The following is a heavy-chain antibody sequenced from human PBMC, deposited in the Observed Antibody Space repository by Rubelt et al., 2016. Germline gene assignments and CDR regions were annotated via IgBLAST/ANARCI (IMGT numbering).Heavy chain of an antibody. CDR3: ASSIVVVPAANYYYGMDV. D-gene: IGHD2-2*01. J-gene: IGHJ6*02. CDR2: ISYDGSNK. Sequence: WVRQAPGKGLEWVAVISYDGSNKYYADSVKGRFTISRDNSKNTLYLQMNSLRAEDTAVYYCASSIVVVPAANYYYGMDVWGQGTTVTVSS. V-gene: IGHV3-30*04.